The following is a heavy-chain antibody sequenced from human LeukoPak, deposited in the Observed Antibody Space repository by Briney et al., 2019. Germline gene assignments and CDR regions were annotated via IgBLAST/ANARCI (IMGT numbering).Heavy chain of an antibody. CDR2: ISSSSSYI. D-gene: IGHD3-22*01. J-gene: IGHJ4*02. CDR1: GFTFSSYS. V-gene: IGHV3-21*01. CDR3: ARGLSYYYDSSGRIFDY. Sequence: AGGSLRLSCAASGFTFSSYSMNWVRQAPGKGLEWVSSISSSSSYIYYADSVKGRFTISRDNAKNSLYMQMNSLRAEDTAVYYCARGLSYYYDSSGRIFDYWGQGTLVTVSS.